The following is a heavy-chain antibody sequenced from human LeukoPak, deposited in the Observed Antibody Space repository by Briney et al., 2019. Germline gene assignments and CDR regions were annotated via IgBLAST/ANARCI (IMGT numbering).Heavy chain of an antibody. Sequence: PSEALSLTCTVSGGSITSANYYWSWIRQPPGKGLEWIGYIYYSGSTNYNPSLKSRVTISVDTSKNQFSLKLSSVTAADTAVYYCARHAGPYYGGINWGQGTLVTVSS. CDR3: ARHAGPYYGGIN. CDR1: GGSITSANYY. J-gene: IGHJ4*02. D-gene: IGHD4-23*01. V-gene: IGHV4-61*01. CDR2: IYYSGST.